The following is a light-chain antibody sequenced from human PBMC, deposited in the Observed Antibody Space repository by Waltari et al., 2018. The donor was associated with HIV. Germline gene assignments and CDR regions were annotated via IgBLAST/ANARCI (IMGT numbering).Light chain of an antibody. J-gene: IGKJ2*01. CDR2: WAS. CDR1: QSVLHTSTNKNH. V-gene: IGKV4-1*01. Sequence: DIVMTQSPDSLADLLGETVTINCRSSQSVLHTSTNKNHLAWYQQKSGQPPKLLLYWASTRESGVPDRFRGSGSGTDFSLTIRGLKAEDVAVYYCQQYSSLPQTFGQGTKVEIK. CDR3: QQYSSLPQT.